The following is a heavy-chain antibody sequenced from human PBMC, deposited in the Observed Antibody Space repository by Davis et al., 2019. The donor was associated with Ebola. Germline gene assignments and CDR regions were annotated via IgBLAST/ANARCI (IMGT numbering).Heavy chain of an antibody. V-gene: IGHV1-18*04. CDR1: GYTFTNYG. CDR2: INPHNGNT. Sequence: ASVKVSCKASGYTFTNYGITWVRQAPGQGLEWMGWINPHNGNTNYAQNVQGRVTMTTDTSTSTAYMEVGSLRPDDTAVYYCARDQYYYDSSGYHRGAFDIWGQGTMVTVSS. J-gene: IGHJ3*02. CDR3: ARDQYYYDSSGYHRGAFDI. D-gene: IGHD3-22*01.